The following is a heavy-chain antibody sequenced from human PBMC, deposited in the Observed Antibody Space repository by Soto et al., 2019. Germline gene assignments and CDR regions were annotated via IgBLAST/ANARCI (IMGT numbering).Heavy chain of an antibody. CDR2: INAGNGNT. Sequence: QVQLVQSGAEVKKPGASVKVSCKASGYTFTSYAMHWVRQAPGQRLEWMGWINAGNGNTKYSQKFQGRVTITRDTSASTAYRELSSLRSEDTAVYYCARYGGWYYFDYCGQGTLVTVSS. CDR1: GYTFTSYA. V-gene: IGHV1-3*01. D-gene: IGHD6-19*01. J-gene: IGHJ4*02. CDR3: ARYGGWYYFDY.